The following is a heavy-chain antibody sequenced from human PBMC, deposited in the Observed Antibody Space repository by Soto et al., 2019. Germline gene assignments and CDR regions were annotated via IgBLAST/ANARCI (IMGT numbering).Heavy chain of an antibody. J-gene: IGHJ4*02. CDR1: GYTFTDYY. CDR3: ARPDGYSYGYYFVY. V-gene: IGHV1-2*04. CDR2: INPNSGGT. Sequence: ASVKVSCKASGYTFTDYYMHWVRQAPGQGLERMGWINPNSGGTNYAQKFQGWVTMTRDTSISTAYMELSRLRSDDTAVYYCARPDGYSYGYYFVYWGQGTLVTVSS. D-gene: IGHD5-18*01.